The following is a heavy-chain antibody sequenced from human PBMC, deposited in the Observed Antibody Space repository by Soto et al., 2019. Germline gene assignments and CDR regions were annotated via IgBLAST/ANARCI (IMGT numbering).Heavy chain of an antibody. Sequence: QLQLQESGPGLVKPSETLSLTCTVSGGSISSSSYYWGWIRQPPGKGLEWIGSIYYSGSTYYNPSLKSRVTISVDTSKNQFSLKLSSVTAADTAVYYCARQSRDIVVVVAAEDWFDPWGQGTLVTVSS. D-gene: IGHD2-15*01. CDR1: GGSISSSSYY. CDR3: ARQSRDIVVVVAAEDWFDP. V-gene: IGHV4-39*01. J-gene: IGHJ5*02. CDR2: IYYSGST.